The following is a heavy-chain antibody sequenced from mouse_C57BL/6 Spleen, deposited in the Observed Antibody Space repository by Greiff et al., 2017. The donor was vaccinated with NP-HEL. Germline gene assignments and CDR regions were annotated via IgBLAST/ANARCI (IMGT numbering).Heavy chain of an antibody. CDR2: IYPSDSAT. CDR3: ARWSSGYLDY. J-gene: IGHJ2*01. V-gene: IGHV1-61*01. CDR1: GYTFTSYW. Sequence: VQLQQPGAELVRPGSSVKLSCKASGYTFTSYWMDWVKQRPGQGLEWIGNIYPSDSATHYNQKFKDKATLTVDKSSSTAYMQLSSLTSEDSAVYYCARWSSGYLDYWGQGTTLTVSS. D-gene: IGHD3-2*02.